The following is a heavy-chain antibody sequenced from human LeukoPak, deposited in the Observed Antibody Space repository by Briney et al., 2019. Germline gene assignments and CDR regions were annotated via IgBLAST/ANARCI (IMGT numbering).Heavy chain of an antibody. J-gene: IGHJ6*03. CDR2: ISGSGGST. D-gene: IGHD3-10*01. CDR3: ANHARSGSYNYYYMDV. CDR1: GFTFSSYG. V-gene: IGHV3-23*01. Sequence: GGTLRLSCAASGFTFSSYGMSWVRQAPGKGLEWVSAISGSGGSTYYADSVKGRFTISRDNSKNTLYLQMNSLRAEDTAVYYCANHARSGSYNYYYMDVWGKGTTVTISS.